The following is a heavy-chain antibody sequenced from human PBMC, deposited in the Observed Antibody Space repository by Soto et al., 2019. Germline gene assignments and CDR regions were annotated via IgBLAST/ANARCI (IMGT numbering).Heavy chain of an antibody. Sequence: QVQLVQSGAEEKKPGASVKVSCKASGYTFTSYAMHWVRQAPGQRLEWMGWINAGNGNTKYSQKFQGRVTITRDTSASTVYMELSSLRSEDTAVYDCASCIVVGTALDYWCQGTLVALSS. CDR2: INAGNGNT. D-gene: IGHD2-21*02. J-gene: IGHJ4*02. CDR1: GYTFTSYA. CDR3: ASCIVVGTALDY. V-gene: IGHV1-3*05.